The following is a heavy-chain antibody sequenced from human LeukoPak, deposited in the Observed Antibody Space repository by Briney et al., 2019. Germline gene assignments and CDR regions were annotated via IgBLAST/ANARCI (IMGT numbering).Heavy chain of an antibody. D-gene: IGHD5-12*01. V-gene: IGHV3-30-3*01. CDR3: AKGGIVATIRMLSWVEAYYFDY. J-gene: IGHJ4*02. CDR1: GFTFSNYA. CDR2: ISYDGSNN. Sequence: GGSLRLSCAASGFTFSNYAMHWVRQAPGKGLEWVAVISYDGSNNYYADSVKGRFTISRDNSKNTLYLQMNSLRAEDTAVYYCAKGGIVATIRMLSWVEAYYFDYWGQGTLVTVSS.